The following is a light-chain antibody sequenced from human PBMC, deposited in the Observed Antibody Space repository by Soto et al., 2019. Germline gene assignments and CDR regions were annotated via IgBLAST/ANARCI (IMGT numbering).Light chain of an antibody. CDR2: EVN. CDR3: FSSTTTSTHV. CDR1: SNDIGAYDY. V-gene: IGLV2-14*01. Sequence: QSALTQPASLSGSPGQSITISCTGTSNDIGAYDYVSWFQQHPGKAPKLMISEVNNRPSGVSNRFSGSKSGNTAYLTISGLQVEDEAEYFCFSSTTTSTHVFGTGTKVTVL. J-gene: IGLJ1*01.